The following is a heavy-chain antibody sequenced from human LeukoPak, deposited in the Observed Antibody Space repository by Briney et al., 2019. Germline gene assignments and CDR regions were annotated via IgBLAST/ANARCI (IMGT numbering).Heavy chain of an antibody. CDR3: TGGTGNSLLYFDY. J-gene: IGHJ4*02. CDR2: IRSKANSYAT. D-gene: IGHD1-1*01. CDR1: GFTFSGSA. V-gene: IGHV3-73*01. Sequence: GGSLRLSCAASGFTFSGSAMHWVRQASWKGLEWVGRIRSKANSYATAYAASVKGRFTISRDDSKNTAYLQMNSLKTEDTAVYYCTGGTGNSLLYFDYWGQGTLVTVSS.